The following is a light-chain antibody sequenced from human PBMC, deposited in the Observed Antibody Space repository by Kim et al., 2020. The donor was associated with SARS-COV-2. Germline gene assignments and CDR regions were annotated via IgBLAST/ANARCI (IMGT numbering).Light chain of an antibody. CDR1: QSVSST. Sequence: EIVMTQSPATLSVSPGERTTLSCRASQSVSSTLAWYQQKPGQAPRLLIYGASTRATSVPARFSGSGSGTEFTLTISSLQSEDFAVYYCQQYYNWPLTFGGGTKVDIK. J-gene: IGKJ4*01. V-gene: IGKV3-15*01. CDR2: GAS. CDR3: QQYYNWPLT.